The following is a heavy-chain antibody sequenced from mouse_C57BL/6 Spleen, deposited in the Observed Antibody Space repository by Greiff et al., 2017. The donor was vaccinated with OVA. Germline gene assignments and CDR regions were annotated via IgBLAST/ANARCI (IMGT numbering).Heavy chain of an antibody. CDR2: ISSGSSTI. CDR1: GFTFSDYG. CDR3: ASDDYDYYDY. V-gene: IGHV5-17*01. D-gene: IGHD2-4*01. Sequence: EVMLVESGGGLVKPGGSLKLSCAASGFTFSDYGMHWVRQAPEKGLEWVAYISSGSSTIYYADTVKGRFTISRDNAKDTLFLQMTSLRSEDTAMYYCASDDYDYYDYWGQGTTLTVSS. J-gene: IGHJ2*01.